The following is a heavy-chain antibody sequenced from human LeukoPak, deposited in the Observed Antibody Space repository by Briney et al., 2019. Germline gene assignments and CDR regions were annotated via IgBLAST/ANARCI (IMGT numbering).Heavy chain of an antibody. CDR3: ARASHSVSHHVRFLEWLSGDYGMDV. J-gene: IGHJ6*02. V-gene: IGHV4-59*01. D-gene: IGHD3-3*01. Sequence: SETLSLTCTVSGGSISSYYWSWIRQPPGKGLEWIGYIYYSGRTNYNPSLKSRVTISVDTSKNQFPLKLSSVTAADTAVYYCARASHSVSHHVRFLEWLSGDYGMDVWGQGTTVTVSS. CDR2: IYYSGRT. CDR1: GGSISSYY.